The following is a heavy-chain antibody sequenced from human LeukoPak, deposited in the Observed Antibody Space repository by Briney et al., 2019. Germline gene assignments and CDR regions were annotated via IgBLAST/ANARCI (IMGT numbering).Heavy chain of an antibody. V-gene: IGHV1-46*01. Sequence: ASVKVSCKASGYTFTSYYLHWVRQAPGQGLEWMGIINPSDGSANYAQEFQGRVTMTRDTSTSTVYMELSSLRSDDTAFYYCARGDYDILTFYYSLLFYWGQGTLVTVSS. CDR3: ARGDYDILTFYYSLLFY. CDR1: GYTFTSYY. D-gene: IGHD3-9*01. CDR2: INPSDGSA. J-gene: IGHJ4*02.